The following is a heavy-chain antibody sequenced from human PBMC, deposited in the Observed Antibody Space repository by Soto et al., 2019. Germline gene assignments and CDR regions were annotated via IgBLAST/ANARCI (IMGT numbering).Heavy chain of an antibody. Sequence: SETPSLTCAVSGYSITSGYYWGWIRQPPGKGLEWIASIYHSGSTFYNPSLKSRVTISVDTSKNQFSLKLTSVIAADTAMYYCARGPGSTAFDPWGQGTLVTVSS. CDR3: ARGPGSTAFDP. CDR1: GYSITSGYY. D-gene: IGHD5-18*01. CDR2: IYHSGST. J-gene: IGHJ5*02. V-gene: IGHV4-38-2*01.